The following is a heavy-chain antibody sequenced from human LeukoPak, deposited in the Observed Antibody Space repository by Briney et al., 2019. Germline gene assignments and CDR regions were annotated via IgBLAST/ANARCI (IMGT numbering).Heavy chain of an antibody. CDR3: VLGAYWNDDKNAFHI. CDR2: IGASGDT. J-gene: IGHJ3*02. CDR1: GLTFSSYD. Sequence: GRSLRLSCAASGLTFSSYDMHWIRQGPGKGLEWVSSIGASGDTYYSGSVKGRFTISRENAKKSVYLQMSSLSAEDRAVYFCVLGAYWNDDKNAFHIWGPGTMVTVSS. V-gene: IGHV3-13*04. D-gene: IGHD1-1*01.